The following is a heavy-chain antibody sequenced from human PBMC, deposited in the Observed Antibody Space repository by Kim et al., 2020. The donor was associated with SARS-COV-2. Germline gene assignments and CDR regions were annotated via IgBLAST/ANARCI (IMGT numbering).Heavy chain of an antibody. CDR1: GFTFSSYA. CDR3: AKSDRAIYGASFGTGVAFDY. D-gene: IGHD3-10*01. J-gene: IGHJ4*02. CDR2: ISGSGGST. Sequence: GGSLRLSCAASGFTFSSYAMSWVRQSPGKGLDWVSSISGSGGSTYYAESVKGRFTISRDNSNNTVFLQMDSLRDEDTGIYYCAKSDRAIYGASFGTGVAFDYWGQGTLLTASS. V-gene: IGHV3-23*01.